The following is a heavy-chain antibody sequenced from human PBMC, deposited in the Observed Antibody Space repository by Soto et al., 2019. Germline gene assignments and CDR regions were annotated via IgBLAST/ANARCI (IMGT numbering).Heavy chain of an antibody. D-gene: IGHD6-13*01. V-gene: IGHV1-8*01. CDR1: GYTFTRYD. CDR2: MNPNSGNT. CDR3: ARVPGIAAAGNSGWFDP. Sequence: ASVKVSCKASGYTFTRYDINWVRQATGQGLEWMGWMNPNSGNTGYAQKFQGRVTMTRNTSISTAYMELSSLRSEDTAVYYCARVPGIAAAGNSGWFDPWGQGTLVTVSS. J-gene: IGHJ5*02.